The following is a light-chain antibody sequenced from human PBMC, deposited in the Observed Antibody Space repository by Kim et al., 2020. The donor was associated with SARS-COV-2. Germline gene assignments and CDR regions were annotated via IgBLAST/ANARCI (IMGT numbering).Light chain of an antibody. CDR1: NIGSQR. CDR2: YDS. V-gene: IGLV3-21*04. CDR3: QVWDRASEHFV. J-gene: IGLJ1*01. Sequence: SYELTQPPSVSVAPGQTARITCGGNNIGSQRVHWYQQRPGQAPVLVIYYDSDRPSGIPERFSGSNSGNTATLTIIRVEAGDEADYYCQVWDRASEHFVFGTGTKVTVL.